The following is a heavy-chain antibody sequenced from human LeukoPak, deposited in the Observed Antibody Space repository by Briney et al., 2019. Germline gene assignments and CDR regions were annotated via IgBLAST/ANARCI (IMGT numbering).Heavy chain of an antibody. Sequence: SVKVSCKASGYTFTSYGISWVRQAPGQGLEWMGGIIPIFGTANYAQKFQGRVTITADKSTSTAYMELSSLRSEDTAVYYCAGESSGWYLDWFDPWGQGTLVTVSS. CDR2: IIPIFGTA. D-gene: IGHD6-19*01. V-gene: IGHV1-69*06. CDR1: GYTFTSYG. CDR3: AGESSGWYLDWFDP. J-gene: IGHJ5*02.